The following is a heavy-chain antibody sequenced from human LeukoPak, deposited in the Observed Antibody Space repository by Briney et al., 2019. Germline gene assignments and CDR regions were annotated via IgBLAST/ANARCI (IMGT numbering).Heavy chain of an antibody. J-gene: IGHJ4*02. CDR3: AKVATYYYDYSVYPSEYLDY. D-gene: IGHD3-22*01. Sequence: GGSLRLSCAASGFTFSSYAMHWVRQTPGKGLEWVAFIRFDGTYESYADSAKGRFTISRDNSKNTLFLQLRTLRPEDTAVYYCAKVATYYYDYSVYPSEYLDYWGQGIPVTVSS. CDR1: GFTFSSYA. CDR2: IRFDGTYE. V-gene: IGHV3-30*02.